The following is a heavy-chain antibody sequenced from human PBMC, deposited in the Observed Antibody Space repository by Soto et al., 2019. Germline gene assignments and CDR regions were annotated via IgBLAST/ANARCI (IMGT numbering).Heavy chain of an antibody. CDR1: GFTFSSHG. V-gene: IGHV3-33*01. Sequence: QVQLVESGGGVVQPGRSLRLSCAASGFTFSSHGMHWVRQAPGKGLEWVAVIWSDGSNKYYADSVKGRFTISRDNSKNALYLQMNSLRAGDTAVYYCARDPGGRPFDYWGQGTLVTVSS. D-gene: IGHD1-26*01. J-gene: IGHJ4*02. CDR2: IWSDGSNK. CDR3: ARDPGGRPFDY.